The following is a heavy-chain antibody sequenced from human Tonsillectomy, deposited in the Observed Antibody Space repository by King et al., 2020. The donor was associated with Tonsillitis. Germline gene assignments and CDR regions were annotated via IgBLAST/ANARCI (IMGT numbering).Heavy chain of an antibody. CDR3: ARGAGTTFFYYYYGMDV. J-gene: IGHJ6*02. Sequence: VQLVESGGGLIQPGGSLRLSCAASGFSVSSNHMSWVRQAPGKGLEWVSVIYSGGGTYYADSVRGRFTISRDNAKNTLYLQMNSLRAKDTAVYYCARGAGTTFFYYYYGMDVWGQGTTVTVSS. CDR2: IYSGGGT. V-gene: IGHV3-53*01. D-gene: IGHD1-7*01. CDR1: GFSVSSNH.